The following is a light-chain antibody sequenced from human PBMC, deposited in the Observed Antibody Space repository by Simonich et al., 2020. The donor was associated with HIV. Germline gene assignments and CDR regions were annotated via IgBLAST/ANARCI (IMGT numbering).Light chain of an antibody. CDR2: WAS. J-gene: IGKJ3*01. Sequence: DIVMTQSPDSLAVSLGERATINCKSNQSVLYRSNNTNYLAWYQQKPGQPHKLIIYWASTRESGVPDRFSGSGSGTDFTLTISSLQAEDVAVYYCQQYYSTPFTFGPGTKVDIK. CDR1: QSVLYRSNNTNY. V-gene: IGKV4-1*01. CDR3: QQYYSTPFT.